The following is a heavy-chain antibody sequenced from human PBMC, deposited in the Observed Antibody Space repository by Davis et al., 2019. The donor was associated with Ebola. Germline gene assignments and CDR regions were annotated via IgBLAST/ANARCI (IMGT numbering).Heavy chain of an antibody. CDR3: ARVGYGDYWRWFDP. V-gene: IGHV3-74*01. Sequence: HTGGSLRLSCAASGFTFSSYAMHWVRQGPGKGLVWVSRINSDGSSTSYADSVKGRFTISRDNAKNTLYLQMNSLRAEDTAVYYCARVGYGDYWRWFDPWGQGTLVTVSS. D-gene: IGHD4-17*01. CDR1: GFTFSSYA. CDR2: INSDGSST. J-gene: IGHJ5*02.